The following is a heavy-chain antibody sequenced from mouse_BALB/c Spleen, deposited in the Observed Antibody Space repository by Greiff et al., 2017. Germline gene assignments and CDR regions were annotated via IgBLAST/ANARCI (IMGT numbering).Heavy chain of an antibody. CDR1: GYTFTSYW. Sequence: QVQLKESGAELAKPGASVKMSCKASGYTFTSYWMHWVKQRPGQGLEWIGYINPSTGYTEYNQKFKDKAKLTADTSSSKAYMQLSSLTSEDSAVYYCARRKVYFDVWGAGTTVTVSS. CDR2: INPSTGYT. CDR3: ARRKVYFDV. D-gene: IGHD1-3*01. J-gene: IGHJ1*01. V-gene: IGHV1-7*01.